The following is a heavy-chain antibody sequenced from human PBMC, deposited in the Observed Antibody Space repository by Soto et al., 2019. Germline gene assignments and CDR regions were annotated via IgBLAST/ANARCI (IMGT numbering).Heavy chain of an antibody. CDR3: ASRTRAGTRYYYYGMDV. D-gene: IGHD6-19*01. CDR1: GGTFSSYA. Sequence: GASVKVSCKASGGTFSSYAISWVRQAPGQGLEWMGGIIPIFGTANYAQKFQGRVTITADESTSTAYMELSSLRSEDTAVYYCASRTRAGTRYYYYGMDVWGQGTTVTVSS. J-gene: IGHJ6*02. V-gene: IGHV1-69*13. CDR2: IIPIFGTA.